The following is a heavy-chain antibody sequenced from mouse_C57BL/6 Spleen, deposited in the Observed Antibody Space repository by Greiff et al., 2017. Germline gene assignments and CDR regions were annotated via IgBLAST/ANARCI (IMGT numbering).Heavy chain of an antibody. D-gene: IGHD2-5*01. J-gene: IGHJ4*01. V-gene: IGHV1-19*01. CDR2: INPYNGGT. CDR1: GYTFTDYY. CDR3: ARGGAHSNYVDYYAMDY. Sequence: EVQLQQSGPVLVKPGASVKMSCKASGYTFTDYYMNWVKQSHGKSLEWIGVINPYNGGTSYNQKFKGKATLTVDKSSSTAYMELNSLTSEDSAVYYCARGGAHSNYVDYYAMDYWGQGTSVTVSS.